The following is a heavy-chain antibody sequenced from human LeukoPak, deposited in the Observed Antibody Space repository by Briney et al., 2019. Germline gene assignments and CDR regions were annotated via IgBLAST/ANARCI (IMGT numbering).Heavy chain of an antibody. CDR3: ARDRGYCSGGSCYPGDY. CDR2: ISSSGRTI. V-gene: IGHV3-11*01. J-gene: IGHJ4*02. D-gene: IGHD2-15*01. CDR1: GFTFSDYY. Sequence: GGSLRLSCTASGFTFSDYYMSWIRQAPGKGLEWVSYISSSGRTIYYADSVKGRFTISRDNAKNSLYLQMNSLRAEDTAVYYCARDRGYCSGGSCYPGDYWGQGTLVTVFS.